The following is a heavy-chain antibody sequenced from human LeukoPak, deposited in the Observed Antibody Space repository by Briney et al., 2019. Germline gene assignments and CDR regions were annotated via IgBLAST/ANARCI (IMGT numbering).Heavy chain of an antibody. V-gene: IGHV3-15*01. CDR1: GFTFSNAW. Sequence: RSGGSLRLSCAASGFTFSNAWMSWVRQAPGKGLEWVGRIKSKTDGGTTDYAAPVEGRFTISRDDSKNTLYLQMNSLKTEDTAVYYCTTDPYYDFWSGYPFDYWGQGTLVTVSS. CDR2: IKSKTDGGTT. J-gene: IGHJ4*02. CDR3: TTDPYYDFWSGYPFDY. D-gene: IGHD3-3*01.